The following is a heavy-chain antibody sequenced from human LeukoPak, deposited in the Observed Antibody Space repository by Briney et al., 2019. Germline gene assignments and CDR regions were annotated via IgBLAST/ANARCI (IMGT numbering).Heavy chain of an antibody. J-gene: IGHJ5*02. Sequence: GGSLRLSCAASGFTFSSYAVTWVRQAPGKGLEWVLTISAGGGTTYYADSVRGRFTISRDNSKNTLYLQMNSLRGEDTAVYYCAKVGLVAAASRFDPWGQGTLVTVSS. CDR1: GFTFSSYA. V-gene: IGHV3-23*01. CDR3: AKVGLVAAASRFDP. CDR2: ISAGGGTT. D-gene: IGHD2-15*01.